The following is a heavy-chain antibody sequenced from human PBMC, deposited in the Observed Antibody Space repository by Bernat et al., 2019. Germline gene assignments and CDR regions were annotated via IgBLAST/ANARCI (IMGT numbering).Heavy chain of an antibody. CDR2: ISYIGRT. V-gene: IGHV4-39*01. CDR1: GDSISSSSYY. CDR3: ARHHSGQYSSGWYHYFDY. D-gene: IGHD6-19*01. Sequence: QLQLQESGPGLVKPSETLSLTCKVSGDSISSSSYYWGWVRQPPGKGLEWIGSISYIGRTDYNPSLKSRVTISVDTSKNQFSLRLSSVTAADTAVYYCARHHSGQYSSGWYHYFDYWGQGALVTVSS. J-gene: IGHJ4*02.